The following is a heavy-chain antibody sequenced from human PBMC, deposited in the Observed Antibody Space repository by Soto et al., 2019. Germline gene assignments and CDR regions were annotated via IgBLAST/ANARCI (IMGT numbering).Heavy chain of an antibody. CDR1: GFTFSSYA. D-gene: IGHD3-16*02. CDR3: AKAIGIGCDVHGMDV. V-gene: IGHV3-23*01. CDR2: ISGSGGST. J-gene: IGHJ6*01. Sequence: GGPLRLSCAASGFTFSSYAMSWVRQAPGKGLEWVSAISGSGGSTYYTDSVKGRFTISKDNSKNTLYLQVNSLRAEDTAVYYCAKAIGIGCDVHGMDVQSQEPTVPVAS.